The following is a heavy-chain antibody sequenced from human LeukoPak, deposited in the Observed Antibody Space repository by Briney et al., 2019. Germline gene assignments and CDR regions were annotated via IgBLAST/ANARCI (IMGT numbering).Heavy chain of an antibody. D-gene: IGHD3-22*01. CDR3: ARDPYDSSGYHAFDL. CDR2: IYYSGST. V-gene: IGHV4-59*01. Sequence: PSETLSLTCTVSGGSLSSYYWSWIRQPPGKGLEWIGYIYYSGSTNYNPSLKSRVTISVDTSKNQFSLKLSSVTAADTAVYYWARDPYDSSGYHAFDLWGQGTMVTVSS. J-gene: IGHJ3*01. CDR1: GGSLSSYY.